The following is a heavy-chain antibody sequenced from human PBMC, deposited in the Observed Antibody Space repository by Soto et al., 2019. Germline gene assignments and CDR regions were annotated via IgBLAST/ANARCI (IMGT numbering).Heavy chain of an antibody. CDR3: ARVLAARASRDFDY. CDR1: GGSFSTDY. CDR2: INPSGGT. V-gene: IGHV4-34*01. J-gene: IGHJ4*02. D-gene: IGHD6-6*01. Sequence: QVQLQQWGAGLLKPSETLSLTCAVYGGSFSTDYWSWIRQPPGKGLEWIGEINPSGGTNYNPSLKSRVTISVATSKNQFSLKLSSVTAADTAVYYGARVLAARASRDFDYWGQGTLVTVSS.